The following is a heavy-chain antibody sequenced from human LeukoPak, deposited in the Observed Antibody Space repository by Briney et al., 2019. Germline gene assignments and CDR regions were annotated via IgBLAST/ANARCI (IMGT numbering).Heavy chain of an antibody. CDR1: GGTFSSYT. CDR2: IIPIFGTA. CDR3: ARGSPSLSGRLSGGDAFDI. D-gene: IGHD1-26*01. V-gene: IGHV1-69*05. Sequence: SVKVSCKASGGTFSSYTFSWVRQAPGQGLEWMGGIIPIFGTANYAQKFQGRVTITTDESTSTAYMELSSLRSEDTAVYYCARGSPSLSGRLSGGDAFDIWGQGTMVTVSS. J-gene: IGHJ3*02.